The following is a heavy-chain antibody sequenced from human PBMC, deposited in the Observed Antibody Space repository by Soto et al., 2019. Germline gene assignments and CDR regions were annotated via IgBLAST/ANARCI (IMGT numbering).Heavy chain of an antibody. CDR3: ARVRDTAMVTDAFDI. D-gene: IGHD5-18*01. V-gene: IGHV3-33*01. J-gene: IGHJ3*02. CDR2: IWYDGGNK. Sequence: GSLRLSCAASGFTFSSYGMHWVRQAPGKGLEWVAVIWYDGGNKYYADSVKGRFTISRDNSKNTLYLQMNSLRAEDTAVYYCARVRDTAMVTDAFDIWGQGTMVTVSS. CDR1: GFTFSSYG.